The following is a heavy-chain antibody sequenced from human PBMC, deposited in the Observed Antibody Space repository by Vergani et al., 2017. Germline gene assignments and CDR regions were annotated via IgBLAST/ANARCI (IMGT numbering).Heavy chain of an antibody. D-gene: IGHD3-10*01. J-gene: IGHJ6*02. CDR3: ARGSWLLWFGDPAGEYYGMDV. V-gene: IGHV4-59*01. CDR1: GGSISSYY. CDR2: IYYSGST. Sequence: QVQLQESGPGLVKPSETLSLTCTVSGGSISSYYWSWIRQPPGKGLEWIGYIYYSGSTNYNPSLKSRVTISVDTSKNQFSLKLSSVTAADTAVYYCARGSWLLWFGDPAGEYYGMDVWGQGTTVTVSS.